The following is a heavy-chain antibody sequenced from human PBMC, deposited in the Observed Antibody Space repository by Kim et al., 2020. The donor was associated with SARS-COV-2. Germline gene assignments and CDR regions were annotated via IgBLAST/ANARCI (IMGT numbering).Heavy chain of an antibody. CDR1: GFTFSNAW. CDR3: TTDNPAPLWFGELSYYYGMDV. D-gene: IGHD3-10*01. Sequence: GGSLRLSCAASGFTFSNAWMSWVRQAPGKGLEWVGRIKSKTDGGTTDYAAPVKGRFTISRDDSKNTLYLQMNSLKTEDTAVYYCTTDNPAPLWFGELSYYYGMDVWGQGTTVTVSS. J-gene: IGHJ6*02. CDR2: IKSKTDGGTT. V-gene: IGHV3-15*01.